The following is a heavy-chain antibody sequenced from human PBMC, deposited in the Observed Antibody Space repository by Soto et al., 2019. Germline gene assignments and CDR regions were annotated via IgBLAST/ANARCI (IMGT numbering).Heavy chain of an antibody. V-gene: IGHV3-74*03. J-gene: IGHJ4*02. CDR3: AKDLSGAQCDY. Sequence: PGGSLRLSCAASGFTFSSYWMHWVRQDAGKGLLWVSSIKTDGTVTQYADSVKGRFTVSRDNAKNTLYLQMNSLRAEDTAVYYCAKDLSGAQCDYWGKGALDTVPS. CDR2: IKTDGTVT. D-gene: IGHD7-27*01. CDR1: GFTFSSYW.